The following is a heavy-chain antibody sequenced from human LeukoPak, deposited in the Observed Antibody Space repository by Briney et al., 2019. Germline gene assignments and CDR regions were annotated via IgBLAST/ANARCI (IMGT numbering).Heavy chain of an antibody. D-gene: IGHD2-15*01. V-gene: IGHV3-30*03. CDR2: ISYDGSNK. Sequence: GGSLRLSCAASGFTFSTYSMTWVRQAPGKGLEWVAVISYDGSNKYYADSVKGRFTISRDNSKNTLYLQMNSLRAEDTAVYYCARDDIVVVVAASHHNWFDPWGQGTRVTVSS. CDR3: ARDDIVVVVAASHHNWFDP. J-gene: IGHJ5*02. CDR1: GFTFSTYS.